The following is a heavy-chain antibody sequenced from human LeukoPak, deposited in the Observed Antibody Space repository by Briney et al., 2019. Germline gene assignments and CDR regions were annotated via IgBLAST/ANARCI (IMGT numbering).Heavy chain of an antibody. V-gene: IGHV1-8*01. J-gene: IGHJ5*02. CDR2: MNPNSGNT. CDR3: ARGGGVDTAMVTVYWFDP. CDR1: GYTFTSYD. Sequence: ASMKVSCKASGYTFTSYDINWVRQATGQGLEWMGWMNPNSGNTGYAQKFQGRVTMTRNTSISTAYMELRSLRSDDTAVYYCARGGGVDTAMVTVYWFDPWGQGTLVTVSS. D-gene: IGHD5-18*01.